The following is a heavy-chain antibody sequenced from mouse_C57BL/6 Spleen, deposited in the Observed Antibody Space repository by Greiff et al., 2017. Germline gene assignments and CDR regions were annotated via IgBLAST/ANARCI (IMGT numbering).Heavy chain of an antibody. Sequence: EVQLQESGGGLVKPGGSLKLSCAASGFTFSSYAMSWVRQTPEKRLEWVATISDGGSYTYYPDNVKGRFTISRDNAKNNLYLQMSHLKSEDTAMYYCATHYYGSSLWYFDVWGTGTTVTVSS. CDR1: GFTFSSYA. CDR2: ISDGGSYT. V-gene: IGHV5-4*01. D-gene: IGHD1-1*01. J-gene: IGHJ1*03. CDR3: ATHYYGSSLWYFDV.